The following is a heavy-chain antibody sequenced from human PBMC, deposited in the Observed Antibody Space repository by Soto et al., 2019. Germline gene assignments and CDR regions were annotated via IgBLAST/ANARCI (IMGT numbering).Heavy chain of an antibody. CDR3: VRQEGYSNYYVYYGMDV. Sequence: PSETLSLTCFVSGGSISSSGNYWGWIRQPPGKVLEWIGSIYYSGGTYYNPSLKSRVTISVDTSKNQFSLKLSSVTAADTAVYYCVRQEGYSNYYVYYGMDVWGQGTTVTVSS. D-gene: IGHD4-4*01. J-gene: IGHJ6*02. V-gene: IGHV4-39*01. CDR2: IYYSGGT. CDR1: GGSISSSGNY.